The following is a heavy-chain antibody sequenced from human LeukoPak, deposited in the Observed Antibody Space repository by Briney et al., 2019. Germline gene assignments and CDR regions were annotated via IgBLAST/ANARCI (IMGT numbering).Heavy chain of an antibody. CDR3: ARDGNRGSSEFDY. D-gene: IGHD6-6*01. CDR2: INPNSGGT. V-gene: IGHV1-2*02. CDR1: GYTFTGYY. Sequence: GASVKVSCKASGYTFTGYYMHWVRQAPGQGLEWMGWINPNSGGTNYAQKFQGRVTMTRDTSISTAYMELSRLRSDDTAVYYCARDGNRGSSEFDYWGQGTLVTVSS. J-gene: IGHJ4*02.